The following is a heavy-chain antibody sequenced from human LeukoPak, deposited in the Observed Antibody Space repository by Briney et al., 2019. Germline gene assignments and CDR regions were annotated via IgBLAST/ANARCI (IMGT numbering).Heavy chain of an antibody. CDR1: GYTFTGYY. Sequence: ASVKVSCKASGYTFTGYYMHWVRQAPGQGPEWMGWINPSSGGTNYAQKFQGRVTMTRDTSISTAYMELSRLRSDDTAVYYWASPDYGGEFDYWGQGTLVTVSS. CDR3: ASPDYGGEFDY. CDR2: INPSSGGT. V-gene: IGHV1-2*02. J-gene: IGHJ4*02. D-gene: IGHD2-21*01.